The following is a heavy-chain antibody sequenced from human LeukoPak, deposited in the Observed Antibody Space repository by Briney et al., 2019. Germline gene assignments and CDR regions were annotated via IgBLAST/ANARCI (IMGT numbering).Heavy chain of an antibody. Sequence: PGGSLRLSCAASGFTVSSNYMSWVRQAPGKGLEWVSVIYSGGSTYYADSVKGRFTISRDNSKNTLYLQMNSLRAEDTAVYYCAKDGVYDTSGQGGWFDPWGQGTLVTVSS. J-gene: IGHJ5*02. V-gene: IGHV3-53*01. CDR2: IYSGGST. CDR3: AKDGVYDTSGQGGWFDP. CDR1: GFTVSSNY. D-gene: IGHD3-22*01.